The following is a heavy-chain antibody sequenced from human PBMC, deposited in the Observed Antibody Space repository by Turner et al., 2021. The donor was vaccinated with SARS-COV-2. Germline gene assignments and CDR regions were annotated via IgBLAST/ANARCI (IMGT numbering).Heavy chain of an antibody. V-gene: IGHV3-33*01. J-gene: IGHJ6*02. D-gene: IGHD4-4*01. CDR2: SWRDGRNK. Sequence: QVELVVSGGGVVQPGRSLRLSCLASGFTFSRYGMHWVRQAQGQGIEWVAVSWRDGRNKNYLGSVKGQFTNSRDDSKKTMDLEMNSLRDEDTAVYYCARSGNVTKVTRGGMDVWGQGTTVTVSS. CDR1: GFTFSRYG. CDR3: ARSGNVTKVTRGGMDV.